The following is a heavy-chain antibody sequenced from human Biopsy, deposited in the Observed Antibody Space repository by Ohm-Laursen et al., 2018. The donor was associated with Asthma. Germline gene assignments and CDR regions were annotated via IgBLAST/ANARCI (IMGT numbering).Heavy chain of an antibody. CDR2: INAGNGNT. V-gene: IGHV1-3*01. J-gene: IGHJ3*02. CDR1: GYNFISFA. D-gene: IGHD3-9*01. CDR3: ARTYYDFLTGQVNDAFDI. Sequence: ASVKVSCKASGYNFISFAIHWVRQAPGQRLEWMGWINAGNGNTKYSQKFQGRVTITRDTSASTAYMDLSSLRSEDTAVYYCARTYYDFLTGQVNDAFDIWGQGTMVTVSS.